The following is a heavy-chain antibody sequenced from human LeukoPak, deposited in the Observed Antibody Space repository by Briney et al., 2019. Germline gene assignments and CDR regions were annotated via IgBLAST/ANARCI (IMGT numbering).Heavy chain of an antibody. V-gene: IGHV3-43*02. J-gene: IGHJ4*02. Sequence: PGGSLRLSCAASGFSFDDYAMHWVRQAPGQGLEWVSLISGDGGSTYYADSVKGRFTISRDNSKNSLYLQMNSLRTEDTALYHCATDAPGPEYYDFSSGYHYWGQGTLVTVSS. CDR1: GFSFDDYA. D-gene: IGHD3-3*01. CDR3: ATDAPGPEYYDFSSGYHY. CDR2: ISGDGGST.